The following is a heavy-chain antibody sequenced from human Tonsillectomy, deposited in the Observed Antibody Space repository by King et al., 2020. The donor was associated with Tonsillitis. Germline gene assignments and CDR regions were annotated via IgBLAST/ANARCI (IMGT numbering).Heavy chain of an antibody. D-gene: IGHD3-22*01. Sequence: VQLQESGPGLVKPSEALSLTCTVSGGSISSYYWSWIRQPPGKGLEWIGYIYYSGSTNYNPSLKSRVTISVDTSKNQFSLKLSSVTAADTAVYYCARAPTHDSSGYLRGDRDDAFDIWGQGTMVTVSS. CDR2: IYYSGST. J-gene: IGHJ3*02. CDR3: ARAPTHDSSGYLRGDRDDAFDI. CDR1: GGSISSYY. V-gene: IGHV4-59*01.